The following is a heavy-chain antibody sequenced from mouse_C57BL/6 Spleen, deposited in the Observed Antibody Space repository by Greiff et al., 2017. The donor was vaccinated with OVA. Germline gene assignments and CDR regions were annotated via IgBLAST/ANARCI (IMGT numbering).Heavy chain of an antibody. J-gene: IGHJ3*01. V-gene: IGHV1-54*01. Sequence: QVQLQQSGAELVRPGTSVKVSCKASGYAFTNYLLEWVKQRPGQGLEWIGVINPGRGGTNYNEKFKGKATLTADKSSSTAYMQLSSLTSEDSAVYFCAKNQGGFAYWGQGTLVTVSA. CDR1: GYAFTNYL. CDR3: AKNQGGFAY. CDR2: INPGRGGT.